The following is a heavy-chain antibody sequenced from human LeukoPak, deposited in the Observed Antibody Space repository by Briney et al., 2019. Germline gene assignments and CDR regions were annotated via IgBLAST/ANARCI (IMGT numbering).Heavy chain of an antibody. Sequence: GASVKVSCKASGYTFTGYYMHWVRQAPGQGLEWMGWINPNSGGTNYAQKFQGRVTMTRDTSISTAYMELSRLRSDDTAVYYCARDKYYDILTGYYKDYYYYYMDVWGKGTTVTVSS. V-gene: IGHV1-2*02. J-gene: IGHJ6*03. D-gene: IGHD3-9*01. CDR1: GYTFTGYY. CDR2: INPNSGGT. CDR3: ARDKYYDILTGYYKDYYYYYMDV.